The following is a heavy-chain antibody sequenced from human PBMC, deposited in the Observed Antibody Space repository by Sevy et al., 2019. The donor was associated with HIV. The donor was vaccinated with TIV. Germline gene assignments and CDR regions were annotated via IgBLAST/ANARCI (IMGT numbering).Heavy chain of an antibody. V-gene: IGHV3-7*01. Sequence: GGSLRLSCAASGFTFKSYWMTWVRQAPGKGLEWVANINQDGSETYYSDSLKGRFSISRDNSKNSVHLQINTLRAEDTAVYYCAREGSAYDTYYYHYAMDVWGQGTTVTVSS. CDR2: INQDGSET. D-gene: IGHD5-12*01. CDR3: AREGSAYDTYYYHYAMDV. CDR1: GFTFKSYW. J-gene: IGHJ6*02.